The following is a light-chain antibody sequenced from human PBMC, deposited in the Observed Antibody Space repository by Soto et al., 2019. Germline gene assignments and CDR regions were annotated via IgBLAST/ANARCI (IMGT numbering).Light chain of an antibody. CDR3: QQYGSSPRLT. CDR1: QFLSSY. V-gene: IGKV3-20*01. J-gene: IGKJ4*01. CDR2: GAS. Sequence: EVVLTQSRVTLSLSTGESASLSCSASQFLSSYLAWYQQIPGQAPRLLIYGASSRATGIPDRFSGSGSGTDFTLTISRLEPEDFAVYYCQQYGSSPRLTFGGGTKVDIK.